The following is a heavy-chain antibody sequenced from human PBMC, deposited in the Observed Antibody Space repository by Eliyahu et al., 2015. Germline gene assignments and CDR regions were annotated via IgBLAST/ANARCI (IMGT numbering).Heavy chain of an antibody. V-gene: IGHV3-30*02. Sequence: DSVKGRFTISRDNSKNTLYLQMNSLRAEDTAVYYCAKDLQYIPGVWGQGTTVTVSS. CDR3: AKDLQYIPGV. D-gene: IGHD4-11*01. J-gene: IGHJ6*02.